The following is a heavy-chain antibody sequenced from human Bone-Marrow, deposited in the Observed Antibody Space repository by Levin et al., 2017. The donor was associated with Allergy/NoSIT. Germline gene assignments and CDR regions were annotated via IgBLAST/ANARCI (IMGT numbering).Heavy chain of an antibody. CDR3: AKGIQLWLNYYGMDV. CDR2: ISGSGGST. CDR1: GFTFSSYA. Sequence: SCAASGFTFSSYAMSWVRQAPGKGLEWVSAISGSGGSTYYADSVKGRFTISRDNSKNTLYLQMNSLRAEDTAVYYCAKGIQLWLNYYGMDVWGQGTTVTVSS. D-gene: IGHD5-18*01. V-gene: IGHV3-23*01. J-gene: IGHJ6*02.